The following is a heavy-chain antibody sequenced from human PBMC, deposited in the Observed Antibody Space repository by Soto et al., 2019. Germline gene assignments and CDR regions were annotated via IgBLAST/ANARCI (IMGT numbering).Heavy chain of an antibody. CDR2: ISGSGGSS. Sequence: EVQLLESGGALEHPGGSLRLSCAAAGFAFSTYAMTWVRQAPGKGLEWVSVISGSGGSSYYAASVKGRFTISRDNSKNPLFLQMNGLRAEDTAVYYCAKGPQRAAAGRYEYYQYGMDVWGQGTTVTVSS. V-gene: IGHV3-23*01. J-gene: IGHJ6*02. D-gene: IGHD6-13*01. CDR3: AKGPQRAAAGRYEYYQYGMDV. CDR1: GFAFSTYA.